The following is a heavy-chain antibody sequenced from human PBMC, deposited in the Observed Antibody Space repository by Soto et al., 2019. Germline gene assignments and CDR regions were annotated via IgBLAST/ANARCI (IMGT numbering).Heavy chain of an antibody. CDR1: GFTFSSYW. Sequence: EVQLVESGGGLVQPGGSLRLSCAASGFTFSSYWMSWVRQAPGKGLEWVANIKQDGSEKYYVDSVKGRFTISRDNAKNYLSLKMNRLRAGDPAVYYCARGGGGLGGGSDYWGQGTLVTVSS. V-gene: IGHV3-7*03. CDR2: IKQDGSEK. CDR3: ARGGGGLGGGSDY. J-gene: IGHJ4*02. D-gene: IGHD3-16*01.